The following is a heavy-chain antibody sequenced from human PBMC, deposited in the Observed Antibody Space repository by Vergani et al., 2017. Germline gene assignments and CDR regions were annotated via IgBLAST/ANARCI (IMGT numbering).Heavy chain of an antibody. CDR1: GFTFSSYA. Sequence: EVQLLESGGGLVQPGGSLRLSCAASGFTFSSYAMSWVRQAPGKGLEWVSAISGSGGSTYYADSVKGRFTISRDNSKNTLYLQMNSLRAEDTAVYYCAKXRFSKPIVPAAADYWGQGTLVTVSS. J-gene: IGHJ4*02. CDR2: ISGSGGST. D-gene: IGHD2-2*01. V-gene: IGHV3-23*01. CDR3: AKXRFSKPIVPAAADY.